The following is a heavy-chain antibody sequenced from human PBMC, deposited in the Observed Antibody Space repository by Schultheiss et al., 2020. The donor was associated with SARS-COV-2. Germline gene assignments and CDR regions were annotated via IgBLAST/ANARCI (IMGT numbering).Heavy chain of an antibody. D-gene: IGHD1-26*01. CDR2: INSDGSST. J-gene: IGHJ4*02. Sequence: GGSLRLSCAASGFTFSSYGMHWVRQAPGKGLEWVSRINSDGSSTSYADSVKGRFTISRDNAKNSLYLQMNTLRAEDTAVYYCATCLKWGSWDNYFDYWGQGTLVTVSS. CDR3: ATCLKWGSWDNYFDY. CDR1: GFTFSSYG. V-gene: IGHV3-74*01.